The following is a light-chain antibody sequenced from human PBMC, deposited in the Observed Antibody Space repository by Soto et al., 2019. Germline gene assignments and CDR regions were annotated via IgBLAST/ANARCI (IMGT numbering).Light chain of an antibody. J-gene: IGLJ2*01. CDR2: DVS. CDR1: SSDVGGYNY. CDR3: SSYTRSSTLV. Sequence: QSALTQPASVSGSPGQSITISCTGTSSDVGGYNYVSWYQQHPGKAPKLMIYDVSNRPSGVSNRFSGSKSGNTASLTISGLQAEDEDDYYCSSYTRSSTLVVGGGTKLTVL. V-gene: IGLV2-14*01.